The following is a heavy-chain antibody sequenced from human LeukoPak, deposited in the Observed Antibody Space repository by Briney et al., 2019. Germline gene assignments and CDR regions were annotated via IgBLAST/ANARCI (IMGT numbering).Heavy chain of an antibody. CDR3: AKGAAVDYYYYMDV. Sequence: GGSLRLSCAASGFTFSSYAMSWVRQAPGKGLEWVSAISGSGGSTYYADSVKGRFTISRDNSKSTLYLQMNSLRAEDTAVYYCAKGAAVDYYYYMDVWGKGTTVTVSS. V-gene: IGHV3-23*01. CDR2: ISGSGGST. J-gene: IGHJ6*03. CDR1: GFTFSSYA. D-gene: IGHD6-13*01.